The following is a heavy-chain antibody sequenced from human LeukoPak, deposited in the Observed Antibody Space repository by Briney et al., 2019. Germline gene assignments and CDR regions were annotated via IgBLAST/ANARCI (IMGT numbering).Heavy chain of an antibody. CDR3: ARDRLPPGYCSGGSCYSIGY. Sequence: ASVKVSCKASGYTFTGYYMHWVRQAPGQGLEWMGWINPNNGGTNYAQKFQGRVTMTRDTSISTAYMEMSRLRSDDTAVYYCARDRLPPGYCSGGSCYSIGYWGQGTLVTVSS. D-gene: IGHD2-15*01. CDR2: INPNNGGT. CDR1: GYTFTGYY. J-gene: IGHJ4*02. V-gene: IGHV1-2*02.